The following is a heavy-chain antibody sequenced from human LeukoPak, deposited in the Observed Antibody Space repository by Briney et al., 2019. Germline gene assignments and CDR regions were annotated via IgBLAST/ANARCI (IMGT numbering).Heavy chain of an antibody. CDR3: ARQAGIGFDL. D-gene: IGHD3-10*01. J-gene: IGHJ5*02. V-gene: IGHV4-39*01. CDR2: VHQGETI. CDR1: GGSFDNDMFY. Sequence: SQTLSLTSTVSGGSFDNDMFYWAWIRPPPGKGLQWVASVHQGETIYNNPYLKNRVIISLDTSKNQFFLTLSSVTAADVAVYSCARQAGIGFDLWGQGTLVGVSS.